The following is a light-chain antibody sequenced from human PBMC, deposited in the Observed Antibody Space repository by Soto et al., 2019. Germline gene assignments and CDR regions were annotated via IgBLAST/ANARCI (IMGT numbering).Light chain of an antibody. CDR2: GAS. CDR1: QGVGST. J-gene: IGKJ2*01. V-gene: IGKV3-20*01. CDR3: QHYGSSSYT. Sequence: ELVLTQSPATLSVSPGESATLSCRASQGVGSTLAWYQQKPGRAPRLLIYGASNRATGSPDRFSGSGSGTDFTLTISRLEPEDFAVYYCQHYGSSSYTFGQGTKLEIK.